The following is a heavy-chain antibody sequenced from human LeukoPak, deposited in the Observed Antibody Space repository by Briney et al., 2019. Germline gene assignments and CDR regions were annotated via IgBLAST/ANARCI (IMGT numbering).Heavy chain of an antibody. CDR1: GFTVSSTY. J-gene: IGHJ4*02. D-gene: IGHD3-10*01. V-gene: IGHV3-53*01. CDR3: ARDTMVRGVWDY. CDR2: IYSGGKV. Sequence: EAGGSLRLSCAASGFTVSSTYMSWVRQAPGKGLEWVSVIYSGGKVYYIDSVKGRFTISRDNAKNSLYLQMNSLRAEDTAVYYCARDTMVRGVWDYWGQGTLVTVSS.